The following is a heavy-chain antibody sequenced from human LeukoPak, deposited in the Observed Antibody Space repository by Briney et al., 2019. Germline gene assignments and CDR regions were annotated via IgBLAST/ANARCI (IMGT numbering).Heavy chain of an antibody. V-gene: IGHV3-53*01. CDR3: ARPGYSTGAFDY. Sequence: GGSLRLSCATSGLTVTSNYMSWIRQAPGKGLEWVSVIYSGGDTYYADSVKGRFTISRDNSKNTLYLQMNSLRAEDTAVYYCARPGYSTGAFDYWGQGTLVTVSS. CDR1: GLTVTSNY. CDR2: IYSGGDT. D-gene: IGHD6-25*01. J-gene: IGHJ4*02.